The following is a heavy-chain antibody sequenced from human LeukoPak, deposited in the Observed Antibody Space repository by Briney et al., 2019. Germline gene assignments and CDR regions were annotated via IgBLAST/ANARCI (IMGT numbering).Heavy chain of an antibody. CDR1: GGSISSSSYY. V-gene: IGHV4-39*01. Sequence: SETLSLTCTVSGGSISSSSYYWGWIRQPPGKGLEWIGSIYYSGSTYYNPSLESRVTISVDTSKNQFSLKLSSVTAADTAVYYCARREVAGTFYYYYYGMDVWGQGTTVTVSS. D-gene: IGHD6-19*01. CDR3: ARREVAGTFYYYYYGMDV. J-gene: IGHJ6*02. CDR2: IYYSGST.